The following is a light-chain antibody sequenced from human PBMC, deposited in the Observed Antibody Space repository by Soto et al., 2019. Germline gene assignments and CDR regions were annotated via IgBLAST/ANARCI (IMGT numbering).Light chain of an antibody. Sequence: QSVLTQPPSASGTPGQRVTISCSGSTSNIGSKTVSWYQQLPGSAPRVLIYNNNERPSGVPDRFSGSKSGTSASLAISGLQSEDEADYYCSSFTISRNTVIFGGGTKLTVL. J-gene: IGLJ2*01. CDR1: TSNIGSKT. V-gene: IGLV1-44*01. CDR3: SSFTISRNTVI. CDR2: NNN.